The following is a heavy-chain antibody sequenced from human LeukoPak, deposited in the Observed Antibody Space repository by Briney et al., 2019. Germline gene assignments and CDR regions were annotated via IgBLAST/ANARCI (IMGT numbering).Heavy chain of an antibody. J-gene: IGHJ4*02. CDR2: IKEDGSEK. Sequence: GGSLRLSCAASGFNFNTFSMYWLSWVRQDPGRGLEWVANIKEDGSEKYYVDSVKGRFTISRDTAKNSLYLHMNSLRVEDTAIYYCPTHIFNYHESDGYPVRLFDFWGKGTLVTVSS. V-gene: IGHV3-7*01. D-gene: IGHD3-22*01. CDR1: GFNFNTFSMYW. CDR3: PTHIFNYHESDGYPVRLFDF.